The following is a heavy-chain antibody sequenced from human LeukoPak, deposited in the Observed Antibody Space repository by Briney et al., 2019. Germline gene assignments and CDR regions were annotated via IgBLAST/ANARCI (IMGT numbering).Heavy chain of an antibody. J-gene: IGHJ5*02. CDR2: INPNIGGT. CDR1: GYTFTDYY. CDR3: ARLQRMAAAGLGNWFDP. D-gene: IGHD6-13*01. Sequence: ASVKVSCKASGYTFTDYYMHWVRQAPGQGLEWMGWINPNIGGTNYAQKFQGRVTMTRDTSISTVYMELSRLRSDDTAVYYCARLQRMAAAGLGNWFDPWGQGTQVTVSS. V-gene: IGHV1-2*02.